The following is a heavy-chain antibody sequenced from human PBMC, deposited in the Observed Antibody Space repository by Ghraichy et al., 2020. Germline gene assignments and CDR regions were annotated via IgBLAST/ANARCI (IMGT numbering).Heavy chain of an antibody. CDR2: IKQDGSET. J-gene: IGHJ4*02. Sequence: GGSLRLSCAASGFTFSRYWMSWVRQAPGKGLEWVANIKQDGSETYYVDSVRGRFTISRDNARDSLYLQMNSLRAEDTAVYYCAAGDWGIEYWGQGTLVTVSS. CDR3: AAGDWGIEY. CDR1: GFTFSRYW. V-gene: IGHV3-7*01. D-gene: IGHD3-16*01.